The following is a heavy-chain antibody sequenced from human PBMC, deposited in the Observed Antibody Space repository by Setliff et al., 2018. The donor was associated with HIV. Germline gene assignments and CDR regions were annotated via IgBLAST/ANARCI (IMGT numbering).Heavy chain of an antibody. J-gene: IGHJ4*01. CDR2: VFATGPT. V-gene: IGHV4-61*09. D-gene: IGHD2-2*01. Sequence: PSETLSLTCSVSGGSIRSGSYFWSWIRQPVGKGLEWIGHVFATGPTNYNPSLGTRITISVDTSKNQFSLTLRSVTAADTAVYYCARGLSSQTYWGTRPLGLDYWGQGSLVTVSS. CDR3: ARGLSSQTYWGTRPLGLDY. CDR1: GGSIRSGSYF.